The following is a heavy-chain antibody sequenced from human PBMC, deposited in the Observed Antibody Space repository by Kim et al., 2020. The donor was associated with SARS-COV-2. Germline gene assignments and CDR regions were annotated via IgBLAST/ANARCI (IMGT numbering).Heavy chain of an antibody. CDR3: ASGNSAYYYDSSGFHPGYFDY. CDR2: IIPIFGTA. V-gene: IGHV1-69*13. J-gene: IGHJ4*02. D-gene: IGHD3-22*01. CDR1: GGTFSSYA. Sequence: SVKVSCKASGGTFSSYAISWVRQAPGQGLEWMGGIIPIFGTANYAQKFQGRVTITADESTSTAYMELSSLRSEDTAVYYCASGNSAYYYDSSGFHPGYFDYWGQGTLVTVSS.